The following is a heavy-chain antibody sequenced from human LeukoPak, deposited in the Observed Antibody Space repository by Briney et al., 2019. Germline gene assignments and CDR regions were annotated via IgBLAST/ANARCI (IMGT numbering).Heavy chain of an antibody. V-gene: IGHV3-9*01. CDR3: AKHMRATNTYSFFGLDV. CDR2: INWNGGGT. Sequence: PGGSLRLSCAATGFTFKDYDMHWVRQPPGKGLEWVSSINWNGGGTDYADSVKGRFTISRDNAKNSLYLQLSSLRPEDTALYYCAKHMRATNTYSFFGLDVWGQGTTVTVSS. CDR1: GFTFKDYD. J-gene: IGHJ6*02. D-gene: IGHD1-26*01.